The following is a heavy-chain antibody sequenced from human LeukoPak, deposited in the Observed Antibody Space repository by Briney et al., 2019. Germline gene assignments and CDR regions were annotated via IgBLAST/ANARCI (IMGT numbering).Heavy chain of an antibody. CDR2: ISGSGGST. CDR3: ARDRSRYSGSSGGVPYYFDY. D-gene: IGHD1-26*01. J-gene: IGHJ4*02. Sequence: PGGSLRLSCAASGFTFSSYAMSWVRQAPGKGLEWVSAISGSGGSTYYADSVKGRFTISRDNSKNTLYLQMNSLRAEDTAVYYCARDRSRYSGSSGGVPYYFDYWGQGTLVTVSS. V-gene: IGHV3-23*01. CDR1: GFTFSSYA.